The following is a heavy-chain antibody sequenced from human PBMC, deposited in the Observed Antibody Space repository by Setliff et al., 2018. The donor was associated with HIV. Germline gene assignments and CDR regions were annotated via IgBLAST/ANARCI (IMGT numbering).Heavy chain of an antibody. CDR1: GYTFTDYG. V-gene: IGHV7-4-1*01. CDR2: INTNNGNP. J-gene: IGHJ4*02. CDR3: ARDDYANTDLDF. Sequence: RPPVKVSCKASGYTFTDYGINWVRQAPGQGLEWMGWINTNNGNPMYAQGFTGRFVFSSDTSVRTAYLQIVGLKTEDTAVYFCARDDYANTDLDFWGLGTLVTVSS. D-gene: IGHD4-17*01.